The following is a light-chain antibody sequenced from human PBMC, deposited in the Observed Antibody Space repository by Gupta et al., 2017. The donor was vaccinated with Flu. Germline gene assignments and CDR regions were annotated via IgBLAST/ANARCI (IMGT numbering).Light chain of an antibody. V-gene: IGKV3-11*01. CDR3: QGRSTWVT. CDR1: QTVRTY. Sequence: EIVLTQSPATLSLSPGERATLSCRASQTVRTYLAWYQQKPGQAPRLLIYDASNRAPGIPARFIGSGSGTDFTLTISSLEPEDFAYYYWQGRSTWVTFGGGTKVEI. CDR2: DAS. J-gene: IGKJ4*01.